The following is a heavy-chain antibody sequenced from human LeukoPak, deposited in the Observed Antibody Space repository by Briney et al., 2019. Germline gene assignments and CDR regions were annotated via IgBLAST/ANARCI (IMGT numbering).Heavy chain of an antibody. CDR3: ARSYGLWFDY. CDR2: INHSGST. V-gene: IGHV4-34*01. Sequence: SETLSLTCAVYGGSFSGYYWSWIRQPPGKGLEWIGEINHSGSTNYNPSLKSRVTISVDTSKNQFSLKLSSVTAADTAVYYCARSYGLWFDYWGQGTLVTVSS. CDR1: GGSFSGYY. D-gene: IGHD5-18*01. J-gene: IGHJ4*02.